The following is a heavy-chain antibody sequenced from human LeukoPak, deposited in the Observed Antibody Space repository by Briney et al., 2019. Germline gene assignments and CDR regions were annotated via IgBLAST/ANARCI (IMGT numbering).Heavy chain of an antibody. J-gene: IGHJ4*02. Sequence: GGSLRLSCAASGFTFSSYGMHWVRQAPGKGLEWVAVISYDGSNKYYADSVKGRFTISRDNSKNTLYLQMNSLRAEDTAVYYCAKDPWARAARPSFDYWGQGTLVTVSS. V-gene: IGHV3-30*18. D-gene: IGHD6-6*01. CDR1: GFTFSSYG. CDR3: AKDPWARAARPSFDY. CDR2: ISYDGSNK.